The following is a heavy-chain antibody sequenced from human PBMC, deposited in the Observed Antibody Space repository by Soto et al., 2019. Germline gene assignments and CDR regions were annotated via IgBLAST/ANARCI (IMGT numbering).Heavy chain of an antibody. CDR3: ARYYDFWSGYYTWYYGMDV. J-gene: IGHJ6*02. CDR2: MNPNSGNT. Sequence: ASVKVSCKASGYTFTSYDINWVRQATGQGLEWMGWMNPNSGNTGYAQKFQGRVTMTRNTSISTAYMELSSLRSEDTAVYYCARYYDFWSGYYTWYYGMDVWGQGTTVTV. CDR1: GYTFTSYD. V-gene: IGHV1-8*01. D-gene: IGHD3-3*01.